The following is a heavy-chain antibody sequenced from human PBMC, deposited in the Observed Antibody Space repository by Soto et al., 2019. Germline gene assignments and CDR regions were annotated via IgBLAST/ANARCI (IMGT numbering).Heavy chain of an antibody. CDR2: INPSGGST. CDR3: ARVPSRIATFGVAPYFDY. D-gene: IGHD3-3*01. Sequence: GASVKVSCKASGYTFTSYYMHWVRQAPGQGLEWMGIINPSGGSTSYAQKFQGRVTMTRDTSTSTVYMELSSLRSEDTAVYYCARVPSRIATFGVAPYFDYWGQGTLVTVSS. J-gene: IGHJ4*02. CDR1: GYTFTSYY. V-gene: IGHV1-46*01.